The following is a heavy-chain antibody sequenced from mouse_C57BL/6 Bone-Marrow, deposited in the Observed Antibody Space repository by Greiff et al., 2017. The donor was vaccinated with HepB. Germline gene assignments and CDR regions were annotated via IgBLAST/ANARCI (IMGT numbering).Heavy chain of an antibody. CDR3: ARARNYYGTVPKDFDV. V-gene: IGHV5-4*03. CDR1: GFTFSSYA. Sequence: DVMLVESGGGLVKPGGSLKLSCAASGFTFSSYAMSWVRQTPEKRLEWVATISDGGSYTYYPDNVKGRFTISRDNAKNNLYLQMSHLKSEDTAMYYCARARNYYGTVPKDFDVWGTGTTVTVSS. D-gene: IGHD1-1*01. J-gene: IGHJ1*03. CDR2: ISDGGSYT.